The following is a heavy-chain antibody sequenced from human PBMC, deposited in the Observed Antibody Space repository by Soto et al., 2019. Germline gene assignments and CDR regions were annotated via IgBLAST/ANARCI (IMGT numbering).Heavy chain of an antibody. CDR1: GFSVTASH. CDR3: ARDPLGCDGDCGGF. D-gene: IGHD2-21*02. Sequence: EVDVVETGGALIQPGGSLRLSCAVSGFSVTASHMSWVRQAPGKGLEWVSAIYSGGSTYEADSVKGRFTISRDISKNTLFLQMNSLRVDDTAVYYCARDPLGCDGDCGGFWGQGTLVTVSS. J-gene: IGHJ4*02. CDR2: IYSGGST. V-gene: IGHV3-53*02.